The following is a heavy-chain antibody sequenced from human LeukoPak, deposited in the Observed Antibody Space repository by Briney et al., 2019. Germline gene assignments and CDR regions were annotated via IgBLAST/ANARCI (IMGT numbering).Heavy chain of an antibody. J-gene: IGHJ6*02. D-gene: IGHD5-18*01. CDR2: ISYDGSNK. Sequence: LTGGSLRLSCAASGFTFSNFWMSWVRQAPGKGLEWVAVISYDGSNKYYADSVKGRFTISRDNSKNTLYLQMNSLRAEDTAVYYCAKILGGYSYGYYYYGMDVWGQGTTVTVSS. V-gene: IGHV3-30*18. CDR3: AKILGGYSYGYYYYGMDV. CDR1: GFTFSNFW.